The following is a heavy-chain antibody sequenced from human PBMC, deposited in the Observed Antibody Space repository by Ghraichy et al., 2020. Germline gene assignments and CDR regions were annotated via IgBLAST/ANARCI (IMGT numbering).Heavy chain of an antibody. Sequence: SETLSLTCTVSGGSISSYYWSWIRQPPGKGQEWIGYIYYSGSTNYNPSLKSRVTISVDTSKNQFSLKLSSVTAADTAVYYCARGGVNYSSSTIWIPDYYDYYYMDVWGKGTTVTVSS. J-gene: IGHJ6*03. CDR2: IYYSGST. V-gene: IGHV4-59*01. CDR3: ARGGVNYSSSTIWIPDYYDYYYMDV. CDR1: GGSISSYY. D-gene: IGHD6-6*01.